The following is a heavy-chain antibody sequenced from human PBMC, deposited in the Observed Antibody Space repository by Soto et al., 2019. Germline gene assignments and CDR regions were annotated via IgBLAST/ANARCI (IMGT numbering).Heavy chain of an antibody. CDR1: GFTFSSYG. V-gene: IGHV3-30*18. D-gene: IGHD2-2*01. J-gene: IGHJ4*02. Sequence: GGSLRLSCAASGFTFSSYGMHWVRQAPGKGLEWVAVISYDGMNKYYAASVKGRFSISRDNSKNTLYLQMDSLRAEDTALYYCAKAYAVPAATASFDYWGQGTLVTV. CDR2: ISYDGMNK. CDR3: AKAYAVPAATASFDY.